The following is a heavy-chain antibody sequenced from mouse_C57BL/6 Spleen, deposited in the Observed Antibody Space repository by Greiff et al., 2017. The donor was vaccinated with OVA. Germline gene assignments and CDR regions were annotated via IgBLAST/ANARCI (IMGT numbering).Heavy chain of an antibody. D-gene: IGHD1-1*01. Sequence: QVQLQQPGAELVRPGSSVKLSCKASGYTITSYWMHWVKQRPIQGLEWIGNIDPSDSETHYNQKFKDKATLTVDKSSSTAYMQLSSLTSEDSAVYYCARSRTTVVSYYFDYWGQGTTLTVSS. CDR1: GYTITSYW. CDR3: ARSRTTVVSYYFDY. V-gene: IGHV1-52*01. CDR2: IDPSDSET. J-gene: IGHJ2*01.